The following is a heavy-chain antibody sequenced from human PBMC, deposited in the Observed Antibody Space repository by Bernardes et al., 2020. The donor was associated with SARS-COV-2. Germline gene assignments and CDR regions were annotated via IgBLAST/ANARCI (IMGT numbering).Heavy chain of an antibody. J-gene: IGHJ5*02. CDR1: GFSLTTSGVG. D-gene: IGHD1-26*01. V-gene: IGHV2-5*01. CDR2: IYWNDDK. Sequence: SGPTLVKPTQTLTLTCSFSGFSLTTSGVGVGWIRQPPGKALEWLALIYWNDDKRYSPSLKSRVTITRDTSKNQVVLTMTNMDPMDTATYYCAHKSGRYNGPLFDPWGQGTLVTVSS. CDR3: AHKSGRYNGPLFDP.